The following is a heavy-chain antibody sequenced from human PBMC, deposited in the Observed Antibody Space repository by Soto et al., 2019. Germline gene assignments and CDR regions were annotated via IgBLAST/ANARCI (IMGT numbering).Heavy chain of an antibody. J-gene: IGHJ6*02. CDR3: ARDRRNSGYLTLRFSGGMDA. V-gene: IGHV3-48*02. Sequence: EVQLAESAGGLIQPGGSLRLSCVASGFTFSSHSMNWVRQVPGKGLEWVSWITNSGGTIYYADSVKGRFTISRDNANNSLYLQMNSLRDEDTAVYYCARDRRNSGYLTLRFSGGMDAWVQGTTVTVSS. CDR2: ITNSGGTI. D-gene: IGHD3-22*01. CDR1: GFTFSSHS.